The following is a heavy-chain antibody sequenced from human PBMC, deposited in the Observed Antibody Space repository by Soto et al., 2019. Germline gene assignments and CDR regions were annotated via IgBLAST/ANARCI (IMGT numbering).Heavy chain of an antibody. CDR2: ISYDGNNK. Sequence: PWWSLRLSCKASVFIFSEFGMHWVNQAPGRELEWVAVISYDGNNKYYAQSLKARLTISRDNSKNTLFLNMDSLRPEDTAVYHCVKGDRDTAVVNGPDAFDFWGPGTMVTVSS. D-gene: IGHD5-18*01. V-gene: IGHV3-30*18. CDR1: VFIFSEFG. J-gene: IGHJ3*01. CDR3: VKGDRDTAVVNGPDAFDF.